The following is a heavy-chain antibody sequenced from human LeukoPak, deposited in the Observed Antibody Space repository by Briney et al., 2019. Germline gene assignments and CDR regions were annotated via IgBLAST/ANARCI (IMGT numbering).Heavy chain of an antibody. CDR1: GYTFTGYY. Sequence: ASVKVSXKASGYTFTGYYMHWVRQAPGQGLEWMGRINPNSGGTNYAQKFQGRVTMTRDTSISTAYMELSRLRSDDTAVYYCARAPPRVVVVAATSYNWFDPWGQGTLVTVSS. D-gene: IGHD2-15*01. CDR2: INPNSGGT. CDR3: ARAPPRVVVVAATSYNWFDP. J-gene: IGHJ5*02. V-gene: IGHV1-2*06.